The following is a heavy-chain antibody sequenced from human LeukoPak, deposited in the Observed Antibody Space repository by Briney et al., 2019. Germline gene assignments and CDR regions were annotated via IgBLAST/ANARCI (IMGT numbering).Heavy chain of an antibody. V-gene: IGHV4-39*01. CDR2: IYYSGST. J-gene: IGHJ3*02. CDR1: GGSISSSSYY. Sequence: PSETLPLTCTVSGGSISSSSYYWGWIRQPPGKGLEWIGSIYYSGSTYYNPSLKSRVTISVDTSKNQFSLKLSSVTAADTAVYYCARHGITMVRGVIHDAFDIWGQGTMVTVSS. D-gene: IGHD3-10*01. CDR3: ARHGITMVRGVIHDAFDI.